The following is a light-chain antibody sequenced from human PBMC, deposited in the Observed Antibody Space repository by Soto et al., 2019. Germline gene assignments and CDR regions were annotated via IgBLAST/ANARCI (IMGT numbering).Light chain of an antibody. V-gene: IGLV1-44*01. J-gene: IGLJ1*01. CDR2: SSN. CDR3: AAWDDSLNGHV. Sequence: QSALTQPHSASGTPGQRVTISCSGSSSNIGANSVQWFQQLPGTAPKVLIYSSNHRPSGVPERFSGSKSGTSASLAISELQSDDEADYYCAAWDDSLNGHVFGTGNKVTVL. CDR1: SSNIGANS.